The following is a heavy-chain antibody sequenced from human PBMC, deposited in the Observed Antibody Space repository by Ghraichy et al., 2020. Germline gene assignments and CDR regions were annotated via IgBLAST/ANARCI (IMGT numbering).Heavy chain of an antibody. CDR1: GGSISSGAYY. J-gene: IGHJ3*02. D-gene: IGHD3-16*02. Sequence: SETLSLTCTVSGGSISSGAYYWSWIRQHPGKGLEWIGYAYYSGSNYYNPSLKSRITVSFDTSKNRFSLKLSSVTASDTAVYYCARVPFTFGGVVVIPENFDIWGQGTMVTVSS. CDR2: AYYSGSN. V-gene: IGHV4-31*03. CDR3: ARVPFTFGGVVVIPENFDI.